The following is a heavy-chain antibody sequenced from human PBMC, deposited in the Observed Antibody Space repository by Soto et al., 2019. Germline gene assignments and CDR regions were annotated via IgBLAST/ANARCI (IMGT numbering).Heavy chain of an antibody. Sequence: SETLSLTCTVSGGSVSSSSYYWGWVRQPPGKGLEWIGSVYYSGSTYYNPSLESRVTISVDKSKNQFSLKLMSLSAADTAVYYCGILEGLATISDYFDYWGQGALVTVSS. CDR1: GGSVSSSSYY. V-gene: IGHV4-39*01. J-gene: IGHJ4*02. CDR2: VYYSGST. D-gene: IGHD3-3*01. CDR3: GILEGLATISDYFDY.